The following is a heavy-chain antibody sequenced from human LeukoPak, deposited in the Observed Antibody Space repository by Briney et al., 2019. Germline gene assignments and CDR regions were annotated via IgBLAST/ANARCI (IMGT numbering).Heavy chain of an antibody. CDR2: ISGSGGST. Sequence: GGSLRLSCAASGFTFSSYAMSWVRQAPGRGLEWVSAISGSGGSTYYADSVKGRFIISRDNSKNTLYLQMNSLRAEDTAVYYCAKDPYYDFWSGYHGLFDYWGQGTLVTVSS. J-gene: IGHJ4*02. CDR3: AKDPYYDFWSGYHGLFDY. D-gene: IGHD3-3*01. CDR1: GFTFSSYA. V-gene: IGHV3-23*01.